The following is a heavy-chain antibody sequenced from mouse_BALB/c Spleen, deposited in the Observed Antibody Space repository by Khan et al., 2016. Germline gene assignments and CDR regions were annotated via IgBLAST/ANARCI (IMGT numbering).Heavy chain of an antibody. CDR1: GYTFTSYW. J-gene: IGHJ3*01. V-gene: IGHV1-7*01. CDR3: ARVFAY. CDR2: INPSTGYT. Sequence: QVQLQQSGAELAKPGASVKMSCKASGYTFTSYWMHWVKQRPGQGLEWIGYINPSTGYTEYNQKFKDKATLTADKSYSTAYMQLSSLTSEDSAVYYCARVFAYWVQGTLVTVSA.